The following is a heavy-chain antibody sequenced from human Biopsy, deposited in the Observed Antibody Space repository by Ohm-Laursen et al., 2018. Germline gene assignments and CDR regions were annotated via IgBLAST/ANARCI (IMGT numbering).Heavy chain of an antibody. D-gene: IGHD2-21*02. CDR3: ARLGGGDYFPTFFDF. V-gene: IGHV4-31*03. CDR1: GVSINGGRYY. Sequence: SETLSLTCTVSGVSINGGRYYWNWIRHHPGKGLEWIGNIFYSANTYYNPSLKSRVTISVDTPKNQFSLKLSSVTAADTAVYYCARLGGGDYFPTFFDFWGQGALVTVSS. J-gene: IGHJ4*02. CDR2: IFYSANT.